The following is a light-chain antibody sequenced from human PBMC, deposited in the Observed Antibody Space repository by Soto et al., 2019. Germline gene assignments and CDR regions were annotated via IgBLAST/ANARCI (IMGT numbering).Light chain of an antibody. J-gene: IGKJ3*01. CDR3: QYYKEWTPAVT. CDR2: SPS. V-gene: IGKV3-15*01. Sequence: EIVMTQSPGTLSVSPGERATLSCRASQNIGSNLAWYQQKPGQAPRLLFYSPSTRATGIPARFSGGGSGTEFTLTISSLRSEEFGVYYCQYYKEWTPAVTFGPGTKVDL. CDR1: QNIGSN.